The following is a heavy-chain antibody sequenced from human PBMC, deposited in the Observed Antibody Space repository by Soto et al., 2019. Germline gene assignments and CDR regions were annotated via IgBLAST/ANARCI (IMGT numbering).Heavy chain of an antibody. CDR2: IYYSGST. CDR3: ASLPSKYGDYHPSDAFDI. CDR1: GGSISSYY. J-gene: IGHJ3*02. V-gene: IGHV4-59*08. D-gene: IGHD4-17*01. Sequence: QVQLQESGPGLVKPSETLSLTCTVSGGSISSYYWSWIRQPPGKGLEWIGYIYYSGSTDYNPSLKSRVTISVDTPKNQFHLKRSSVTAADTAVYYCASLPSKYGDYHPSDAFDIWGQGTMVTVSS.